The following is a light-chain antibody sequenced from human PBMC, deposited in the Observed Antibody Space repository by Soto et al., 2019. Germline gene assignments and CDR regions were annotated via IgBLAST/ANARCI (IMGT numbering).Light chain of an antibody. CDR1: SSDVGGYNY. J-gene: IGLJ1*01. Sequence: QSVLAQPASVSGSPGQSITISCTGTSSDVGGYNYVSWYQQHPGKAPKLMIYDVSNRPSGVSNRFSGSKSGNTASLTISGLQAEDEADYYCSSYTNSSTLIVFGTMTKVTVL. CDR3: SSYTNSSTLIV. CDR2: DVS. V-gene: IGLV2-14*01.